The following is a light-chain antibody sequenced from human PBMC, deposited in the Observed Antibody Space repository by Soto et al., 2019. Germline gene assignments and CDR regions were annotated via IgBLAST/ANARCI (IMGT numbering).Light chain of an antibody. CDR2: SNN. J-gene: IGLJ2*01. CDR1: SSNIGSNT. CDR3: AAWDDSLNVL. Sequence: QSVLTQAPSASGTPGQRVTISCSGSSSNIGSNTVNWYQKLPGTAPKLLIYSNNQRPSGVPDRFSGSKSGTSASLAISGLQCEDEADYYCAAWDDSLNVLFGGGTKLTVL. V-gene: IGLV1-44*01.